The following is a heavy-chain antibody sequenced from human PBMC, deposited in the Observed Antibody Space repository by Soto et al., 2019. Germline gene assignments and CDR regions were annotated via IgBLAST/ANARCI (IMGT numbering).Heavy chain of an antibody. CDR3: ARDETMIVVVMSGYYYGMDV. D-gene: IGHD3-22*01. J-gene: IGHJ6*02. CDR1: GGTFSSYA. V-gene: IGHV1-69*13. CDR2: IIPIFGTA. Sequence: ASVKVSCKASGGTFSSYAISWVRQAPGQGLEWMGGIIPIFGTANYAQKFQGRVTITADESTSTAYMGLSSLRSEDTAVYYCARDETMIVVVMSGYYYGMDVWGQGTTVTVSS.